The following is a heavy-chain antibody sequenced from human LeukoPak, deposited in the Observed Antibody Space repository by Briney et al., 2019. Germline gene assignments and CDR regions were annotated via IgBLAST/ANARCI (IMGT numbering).Heavy chain of an antibody. V-gene: IGHV3-21*01. D-gene: IGHD6-13*01. CDR1: GFTFSSYA. J-gene: IGHJ5*02. CDR3: ARGRAAAGSNWFDP. CDR2: ISSSSSYI. Sequence: GGSLRLSCAASGFTFSSYAMSWVRQAPGKGLEWVSSISSSSSYIYYADSVKGRFTISRDNAKNSLYLQMNSLRAEDTAVYYCARGRAAAGSNWFDPWGQGTLVTVSS.